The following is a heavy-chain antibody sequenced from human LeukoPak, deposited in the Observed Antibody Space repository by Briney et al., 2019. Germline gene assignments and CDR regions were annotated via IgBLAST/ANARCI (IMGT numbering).Heavy chain of an antibody. V-gene: IGHV3-7*03. J-gene: IGHJ4*02. CDR2: INQDGSDK. CDR3: ARNSVWYGVS. CDR1: GFMFNNYW. D-gene: IGHD6-19*01. Sequence: PGGSLRLSCAASGFMFNNYWMTWVRQAPGKGLEWVGNINQDGSDKYYGDSVKGRFTISRDDPKNTLYLQLNSLRVEDTAVYYCARNSVWYGVSWGQGTLVTVSS.